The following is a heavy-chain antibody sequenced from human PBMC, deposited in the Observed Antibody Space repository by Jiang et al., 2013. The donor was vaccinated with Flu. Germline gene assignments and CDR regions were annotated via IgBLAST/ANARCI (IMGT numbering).Heavy chain of an antibody. Sequence: LLKPSETLSLTCAVYGGSFSGYYWSWIRQPPGKGLEWIGEINHSGSTNYNPSLKSRVTISVDTSKNQFSLKLSSVTAADTAVYYCARNRRSYWYFDLWGRGTLVTVSS. J-gene: IGHJ2*01. CDR2: INHSGST. D-gene: IGHD3-16*02. CDR1: GGSFSGYY. V-gene: IGHV4-34*01. CDR3: ARNRRSYWYFDL.